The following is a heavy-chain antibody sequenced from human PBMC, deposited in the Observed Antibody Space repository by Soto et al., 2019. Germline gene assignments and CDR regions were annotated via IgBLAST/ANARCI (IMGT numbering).Heavy chain of an antibody. D-gene: IGHD5-12*01. CDR3: ARTRWLQSEYYFDY. V-gene: IGHV4-39*07. CDR1: GGSIRSGSYY. Sequence: PWETLSLTCIVSGGSIRSGSYYWGWIRQPPGKGLEWIGSIYDSGSTYYNVSLKSRVTISVDTSKNQFSLKLSSVTAADTAVYYCARTRWLQSEYYFDYWGQGTLVIVSS. J-gene: IGHJ4*02. CDR2: IYDSGST.